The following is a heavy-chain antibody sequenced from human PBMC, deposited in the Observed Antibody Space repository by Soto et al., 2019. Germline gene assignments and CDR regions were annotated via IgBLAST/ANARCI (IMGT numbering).Heavy chain of an antibody. V-gene: IGHV4-39*01. Sequence: SETLSLTCTVSGGSISSSRYFWGWIRQPPGKGLEWIANIYYSGTTDYNPSLKSRITIFVDTSKNQFSLKLSSVTAADTAIYYCARQAGGGRIYYGMDVWGQGTTVTVS. CDR2: IYYSGTT. CDR1: GGSISSSRYF. D-gene: IGHD2-15*01. CDR3: ARQAGGGRIYYGMDV. J-gene: IGHJ6*02.